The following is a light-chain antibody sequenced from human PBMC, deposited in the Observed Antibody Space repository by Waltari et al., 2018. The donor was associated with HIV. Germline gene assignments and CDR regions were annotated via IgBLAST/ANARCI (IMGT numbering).Light chain of an antibody. CDR2: EVS. J-gene: IGLJ2*01. CDR1: SSDVGGYNY. V-gene: IGLV2-14*01. Sequence: QSALTQPASVSGSPGQSIPIPCTGTSSDVGGYNYVSWYQHHPGKAPKLMIYEVSNRPSGVSNRFSGSKSGNTASLTISGLQAEDEADYYCSSYTTSSSTLPFGGGTKLTVL. CDR3: SSYTTSSSTLP.